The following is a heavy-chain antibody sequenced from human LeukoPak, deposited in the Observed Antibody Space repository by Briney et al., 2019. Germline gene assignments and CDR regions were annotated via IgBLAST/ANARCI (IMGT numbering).Heavy chain of an antibody. J-gene: IGHJ4*02. D-gene: IGHD3-9*01. CDR3: ASHYDIDY. CDR2: ISSSGSTI. Sequence: GGSLRLSCAASGFTFSSYEMNWVRQAPGKGLEWVSYISSSGSTIYYADSVKGRFTISRDNAKNSPYLQMNSLRAEDTAVYFCASHYDIDYWGQGTLVTVSS. V-gene: IGHV3-48*03. CDR1: GFTFSSYE.